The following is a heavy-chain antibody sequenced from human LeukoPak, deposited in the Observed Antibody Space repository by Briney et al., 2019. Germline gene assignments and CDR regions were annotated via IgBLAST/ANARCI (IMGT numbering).Heavy chain of an antibody. D-gene: IGHD4-23*01. CDR3: ARNIYGGAFDI. CDR2: ISYDGSNK. V-gene: IGHV3-30-3*01. Sequence: GGSLRLSCAASGFIFSNYLISWVRQAPGEGLEWVAVISYDGSNKYYADSVKGRFTISRDNSKNTVYLQMNSLRAEDTAIYYCARNIYGGAFDIWGQGTMVTVSS. CDR1: GFIFSNYL. J-gene: IGHJ3*02.